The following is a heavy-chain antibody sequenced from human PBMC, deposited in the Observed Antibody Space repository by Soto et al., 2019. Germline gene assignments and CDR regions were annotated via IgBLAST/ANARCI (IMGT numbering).Heavy chain of an antibody. CDR3: AQRGGNDYWGGFDY. D-gene: IGHD7-27*01. CDR1: GFTFSNYD. CDR2: ISKNGGNK. V-gene: IGHV3-23*01. J-gene: IGHJ4*02. Sequence: EVQLSVSGGGLVQPGGSLRLSCAASGFTFSNYDMSWVRQAPGKGLEWVSGISKNGGNKWYADTVKGRFTISRDNSKNTLFLQMISLRPDDTAVYYCAQRGGNDYWGGFDYWGPGTLVTVSS.